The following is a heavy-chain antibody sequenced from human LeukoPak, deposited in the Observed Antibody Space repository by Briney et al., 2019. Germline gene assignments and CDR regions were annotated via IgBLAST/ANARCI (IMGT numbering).Heavy chain of an antibody. J-gene: IGHJ4*02. CDR3: AGRYCSSTSCPFDY. CDR1: GGSISIYY. Sequence: SETLSLTCTVSGGSISIYYWSWIRQPAGKGLEWIGRIYTSGSTNYNPSLKSRVTMSVDTSKNQFSLKLSSVTAADTAVYYCAGRYCSSTSCPFDYWGQGTLVTVSS. D-gene: IGHD2-2*01. V-gene: IGHV4-4*07. CDR2: IYTSGST.